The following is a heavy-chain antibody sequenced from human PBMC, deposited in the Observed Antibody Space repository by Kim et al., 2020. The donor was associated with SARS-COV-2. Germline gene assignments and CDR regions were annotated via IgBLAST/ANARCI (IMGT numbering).Heavy chain of an antibody. CDR1: GFTFTSSA. Sequence: SVKVSCKASGFTFTSSAVQWVRQARGQRLEWIGWIVVGSGNTNYAQKFQERVTITRDMSTSTAYMELSSLRSEDTAVYYCAAGQRWGSYDILTGYYRYYYYGMDVWGQGTTVTVSS. CDR3: AAGQRWGSYDILTGYYRYYYYGMDV. CDR2: IVVGSGNT. V-gene: IGHV1-58*01. J-gene: IGHJ6*02. D-gene: IGHD3-9*01.